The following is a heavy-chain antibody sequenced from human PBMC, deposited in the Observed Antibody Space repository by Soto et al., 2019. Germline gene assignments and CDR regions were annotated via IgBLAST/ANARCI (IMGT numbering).Heavy chain of an antibody. J-gene: IGHJ4*02. CDR2: IWYDGSNK. Sequence: GGSLRLSCAASGFSFSNYAMHWVRQAPGKGLEWVAVIWYDGSNKYYADSVKGRFTISKDNSQTTVYLQMNSLRAEDTAVYYCTRDPYGGSRYYFDSWGQGTLVTVSS. CDR1: GFSFSNYA. CDR3: TRDPYGGSRYYFDS. D-gene: IGHD1-26*01. V-gene: IGHV3-33*01.